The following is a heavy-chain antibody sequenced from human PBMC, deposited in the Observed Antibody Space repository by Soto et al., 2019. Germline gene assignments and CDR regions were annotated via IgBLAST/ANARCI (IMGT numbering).Heavy chain of an antibody. CDR3: TRGDGIQLSSLAGRYFYYTMDV. CDR2: IYFSGTT. CDR1: GGSISTYY. Sequence: PSVTLSLTCSVSGGSISTYYWSWIRQPPGKGLEWIGYIYFSGTTTYNPSLQSRVTISVDTSQNQFSLQISSVTAADTPVYYCTRGDGIQLSSLAGRYFYYTMDVWAQGTTVTVSS. J-gene: IGHJ6*02. V-gene: IGHV4-59*01. D-gene: IGHD5-18*01.